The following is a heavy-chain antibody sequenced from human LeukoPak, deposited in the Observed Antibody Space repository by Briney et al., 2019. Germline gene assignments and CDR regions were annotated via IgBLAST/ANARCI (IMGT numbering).Heavy chain of an antibody. CDR1: GGSISSYY. V-gene: IGHV4-4*07. Sequence: SETLSLTCTVSGGSISSYYWSWIRQPAGEGLEWIGRIHTSGSTNYSPSLKSRVTMSVDTSKNQFSLKLSSVTAADTAVYYCARDRYYYDSSARYLDYWGQGTLVTVSS. D-gene: IGHD3-22*01. CDR2: IHTSGST. J-gene: IGHJ4*02. CDR3: ARDRYYYDSSARYLDY.